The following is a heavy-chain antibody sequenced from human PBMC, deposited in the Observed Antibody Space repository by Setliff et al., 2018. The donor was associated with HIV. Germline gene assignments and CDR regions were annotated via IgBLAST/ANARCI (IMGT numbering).Heavy chain of an antibody. V-gene: IGHV1-69*05. J-gene: IGHJ3*02. CDR1: GGTFSSYA. D-gene: IGHD1-26*01. CDR3: ARGRHSGTYEAFDI. Sequence: SVKVSCKASGGTFSSYAISWVRQAPGQGLEWMGGIIPIFGTANYAQKFQGRVTITTDESTSTAYMELSSLRSEDTAVYYCARGRHSGTYEAFDIWGQGTLVTVSS. CDR2: IIPIFGTA.